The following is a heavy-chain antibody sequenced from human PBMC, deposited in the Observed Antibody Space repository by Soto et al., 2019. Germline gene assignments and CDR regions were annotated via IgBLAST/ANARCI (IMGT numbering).Heavy chain of an antibody. V-gene: IGHV3-21*01. Sequence: GGSLRLSCAVSGFTFNNYGINWVRQASGKGLEWVSSVSKSDYTYYSDSVKGRFTISRDNAKNSVSLQMNTLRAEDTAVYYCAREDSIIIPAVSDFWGQGALLTVSS. CDR2: VSKSDYT. CDR1: GFTFNNYG. J-gene: IGHJ4*02. CDR3: AREDSIIIPAVSDF. D-gene: IGHD2-2*01.